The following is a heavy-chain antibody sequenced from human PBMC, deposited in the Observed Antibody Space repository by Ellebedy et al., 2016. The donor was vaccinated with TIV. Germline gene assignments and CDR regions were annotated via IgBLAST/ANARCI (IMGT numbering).Heavy chain of an antibody. D-gene: IGHD3-9*01. CDR3: ARVGDYDILTGYPNHDAFDI. J-gene: IGHJ3*02. Sequence: LRLXCTVSGGSISSGDYYWSWIRQPAGKGLEWIGRIYTSGSTNYNPSLKSRVTMSVDTSKNQFSLKLSSVTAADTAVYYCARVGDYDILTGYPNHDAFDIWGQGTMVTVSS. CDR1: GGSISSGDYY. V-gene: IGHV4-61*02. CDR2: IYTSGST.